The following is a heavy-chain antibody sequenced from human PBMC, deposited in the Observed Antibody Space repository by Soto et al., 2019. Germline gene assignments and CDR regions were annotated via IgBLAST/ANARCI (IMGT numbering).Heavy chain of an antibody. CDR2: IYCSWST. CDR1: GSSISSGGYS. CDR3: EGESGYYSRDR. D-gene: IGHD2-15*01. J-gene: IGHJ5*02. V-gene: IGHV4-31*03. Sequence: TSVTLSLTCTVSGSSISSGGYSWSWIRHHPGKGLAWIGYIYCSWSTYYNPSLKSRVTISVDTSKNQFSLKLSSVTAADTAVYYCEGESGYYSRDRWGQGTTGTFSS.